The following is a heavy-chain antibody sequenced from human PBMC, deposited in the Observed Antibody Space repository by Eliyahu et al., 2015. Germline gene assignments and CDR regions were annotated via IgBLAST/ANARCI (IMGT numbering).Heavy chain of an antibody. CDR3: VRASDS. CDR1: AASIXDGSSY. Sequence: QVQLLESGPGLVKPSEXLSLTCDVSAASIXDGSSYWGWIRQPPGKGLEWIASTYYSGDTYYNPSLKGRVTISVDSSRKQFSLRLSSVTAADTAVYYCVRASDSWGQGTLVTVSS. J-gene: IGHJ4*02. CDR2: TYYSGDT. V-gene: IGHV4-39*01.